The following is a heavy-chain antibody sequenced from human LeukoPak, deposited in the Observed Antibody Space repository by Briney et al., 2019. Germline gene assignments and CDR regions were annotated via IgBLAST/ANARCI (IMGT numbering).Heavy chain of an antibody. D-gene: IGHD6-19*01. J-gene: IGHJ4*02. CDR1: GDSITNYY. CDR2: IYSSGSS. CDR3: ARLAYSSGWSYFDS. Sequence: SEILSLTCTVSGDSITNYYWSWIRQPAGKGLEWLGRIYSSGSSNYNPSLETRVTMSVDTSKNQFSLKLNSVTAADTAVYYCARLAYSSGWSYFDSWGQGTLVTVSS. V-gene: IGHV4-4*07.